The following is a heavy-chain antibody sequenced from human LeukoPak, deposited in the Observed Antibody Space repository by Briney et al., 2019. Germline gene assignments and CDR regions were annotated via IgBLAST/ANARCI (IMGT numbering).Heavy chain of an antibody. D-gene: IGHD6-13*01. CDR1: GGSISSYY. V-gene: IGHV4-4*07. J-gene: IGHJ5*02. CDR2: INTSGNI. Sequence: PSETLSLTCTVSGGSISSYYWSWIRQPAGKGLEWIGRINTSGNINYNPSLKSRVTLSVDTSNNQFSLKLTSLTAADTAVYYCARGLSSSWYWFNTWGQGTLVTVFS. CDR3: ARGLSSSWYWFNT.